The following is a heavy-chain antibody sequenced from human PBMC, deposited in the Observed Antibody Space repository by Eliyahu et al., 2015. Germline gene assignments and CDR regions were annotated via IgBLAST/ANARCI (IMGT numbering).Heavy chain of an antibody. CDR2: INHSGST. CDR3: ARSRAVTTFILEYFQH. CDR1: XGSXXGYY. Sequence: QVQLQQWGAGXLKPSETLSLTCAVXXGSXXGYYXSWXRXPPGKGLEWIGEINHSGSTNYNPSLKSRVTISVDTSKNQFSLKLSSVTAADTAVYYCARSRAVTTFILEYFQHWGQGTLVTVSS. J-gene: IGHJ1*01. D-gene: IGHD4-17*01. V-gene: IGHV4-34*01.